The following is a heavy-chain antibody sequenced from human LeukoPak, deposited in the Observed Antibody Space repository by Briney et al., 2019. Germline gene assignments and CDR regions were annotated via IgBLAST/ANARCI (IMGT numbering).Heavy chain of an antibody. J-gene: IGHJ4*02. V-gene: IGHV4-59*01. CDR3: ARGVYGAYFDF. D-gene: IGHD4-17*01. CDR2: RQSNGYT. Sequence: GSLRLSCAASGFTFSNYAMSWLRQPPGKGLEWIAYRQSNGYTEYYPSLMSRVTISLDTSKRQLSLKLTSVTAADTAVYYCARGVYGAYFDFWGQGTLVTVSS. CDR1: GFTFSNYA.